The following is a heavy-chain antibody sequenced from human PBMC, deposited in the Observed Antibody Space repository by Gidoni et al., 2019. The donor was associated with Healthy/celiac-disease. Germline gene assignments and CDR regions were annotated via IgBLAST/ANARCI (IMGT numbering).Heavy chain of an antibody. V-gene: IGHV1-58*02. CDR3: AADLTYDYVWGSYRSDY. J-gene: IGHJ4*02. D-gene: IGHD3-16*02. CDR1: GFTFTSSA. CDR2: IVVGSGNT. Sequence: QMQLVQSGPEVNTPGTSVTVSCKASGFTFTSSAMQWVRQARGQRLEWIGWIVVGSGNTNYEQKLQERVTITRDMSTSTAYMELSSLRSEDTAVYYCAADLTYDYVWGSYRSDYWGQGTLVTVSS.